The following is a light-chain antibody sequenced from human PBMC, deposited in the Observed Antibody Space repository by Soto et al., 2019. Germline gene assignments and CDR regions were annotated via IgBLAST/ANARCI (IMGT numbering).Light chain of an antibody. CDR3: QQYGSSPPWT. V-gene: IGKV3-20*01. J-gene: IGKJ1*01. Sequence: EIGLAESSGTLALSPGERATLSCRGSQSGWSSYLAWYQQKTGQGPRLLIYGASSRATGIPDRFRGSGSGTDFTLTISRLEPEDFAVYYCQQYGSSPPWTFGQGTKVEIK. CDR1: QSGWSSY. CDR2: GAS.